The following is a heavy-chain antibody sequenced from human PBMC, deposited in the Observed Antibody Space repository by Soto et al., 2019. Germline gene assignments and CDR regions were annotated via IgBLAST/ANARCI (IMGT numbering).Heavy chain of an antibody. CDR2: ISAYNGNT. CDR3: VRCGQEFTVTTYSFDL. Sequence: QVQLVQSGAEVKKPGASVKVSCKASGYTFTSYGISWVRQAPGQGLEGMGWISAYNGNTNYAQKLQGRVTMTTDTSTSTAYMELRSLRSDDTAVYYCVRCGQEFTVTTYSFDLWGRGTLVTVSS. CDR1: GYTFTSYG. J-gene: IGHJ2*01. V-gene: IGHV1-18*01. D-gene: IGHD4-17*01.